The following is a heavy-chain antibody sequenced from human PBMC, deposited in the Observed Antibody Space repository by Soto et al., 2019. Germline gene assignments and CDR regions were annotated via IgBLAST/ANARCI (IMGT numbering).Heavy chain of an antibody. J-gene: IGHJ4*02. V-gene: IGHV3-66*01. CDR2: IYSGGST. D-gene: IGHD6-19*01. Sequence: PGGSLRLSCAASGFTVSSNYMSWVRQAPGKGLEWVSVIYSGGSTYYADSVKGRFTISRDNSKNTLYLQMNSLRAEDTAVYYCARVYSLLSGWYEYYFDHWGQGTLVTVSS. CDR3: ARVYSLLSGWYEYYFDH. CDR1: GFTVSSNY.